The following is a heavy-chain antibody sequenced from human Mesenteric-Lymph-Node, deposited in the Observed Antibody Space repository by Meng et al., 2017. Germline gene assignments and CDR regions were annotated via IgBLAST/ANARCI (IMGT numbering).Heavy chain of an antibody. J-gene: IGHJ5*02. Sequence: QVHRVQSGAEGKKPGAAVKGSCKASGYTFTTYAIHWVRQAPGQRLEWMGWINAGNGNTRYSQKFQGRVSITRDTSASTAYMDLSSLRSEDTAVYYCARCIAVAGNWFDPWGQGTLVTVSS. CDR2: INAGNGNT. CDR1: GYTFTTYA. D-gene: IGHD6-19*01. V-gene: IGHV1-3*01. CDR3: ARCIAVAGNWFDP.